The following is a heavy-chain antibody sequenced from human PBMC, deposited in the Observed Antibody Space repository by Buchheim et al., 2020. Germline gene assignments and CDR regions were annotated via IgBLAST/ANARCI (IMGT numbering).Heavy chain of an antibody. CDR3: AKDGKLYDILTGYVGPGVVGFDFDY. Sequence: EVQLLESGGGLVQPGGSLRLSCAASGFTFSSYAMSWVRQAPGKGLEWVSAISGSGGSTYYADSVKGRFTISRGNSKTTLDLQMNSLRAEDTAVYYCAKDGKLYDILTGYVGPGVVGFDFDYWGQGTL. CDR1: GFTFSSYA. CDR2: ISGSGGST. V-gene: IGHV3-23*01. J-gene: IGHJ4*02. D-gene: IGHD3-9*01.